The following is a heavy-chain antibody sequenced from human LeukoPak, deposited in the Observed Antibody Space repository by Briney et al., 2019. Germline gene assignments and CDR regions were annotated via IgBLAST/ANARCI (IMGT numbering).Heavy chain of an antibody. CDR3: ARASPLALGYCSSTSCYGFDY. CDR2: ISSSSSYI. Sequence: GGSLRLSCAASGFTFSSYAMSWVRQAPGKGLEWVSSISSSSSYIYYADSVKGRFTISRDNAKNSLYLQMNSLRAEDTAVYYCARASPLALGYCSSTSCYGFDYWGQGTLVTVSS. V-gene: IGHV3-21*01. D-gene: IGHD2-2*01. J-gene: IGHJ4*02. CDR1: GFTFSSYA.